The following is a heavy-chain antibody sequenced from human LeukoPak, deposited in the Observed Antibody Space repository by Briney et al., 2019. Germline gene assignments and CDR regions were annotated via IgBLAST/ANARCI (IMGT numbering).Heavy chain of an antibody. J-gene: IGHJ4*02. V-gene: IGHV5-51*01. CDR2: IYPGDSDT. D-gene: IGHD2-15*01. CDR1: GYSFTSYW. Sequence: GESLKISCRGSGYSFTSYWIGWVRQMPGKGLAWMGIIYPGDSDTRYSPSFQGQVTISADKSSSTAHLQWSNLKASDTAMYYCARITPDGPFDYWGQGTLVTVSS. CDR3: ARITPDGPFDY.